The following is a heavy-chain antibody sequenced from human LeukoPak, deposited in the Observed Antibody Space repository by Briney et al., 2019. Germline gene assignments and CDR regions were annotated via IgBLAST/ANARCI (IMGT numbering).Heavy chain of an antibody. Sequence: ASVKVSCKVSGYTLTELSMHWVRQAPGKGLEWMGGFDPEDGETIYAQKIQGRVTMTEDTSTDTAYMELSSLRSEDTAVYYCATPYNWNDPEVVGAFDIWGQGTMVTVSS. CDR3: ATPYNWNDPEVVGAFDI. D-gene: IGHD1-1*01. J-gene: IGHJ3*02. CDR1: GYTLTELS. V-gene: IGHV1-24*01. CDR2: FDPEDGET.